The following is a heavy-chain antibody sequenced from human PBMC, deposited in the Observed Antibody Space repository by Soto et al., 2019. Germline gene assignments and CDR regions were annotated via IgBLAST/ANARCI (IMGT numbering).Heavy chain of an antibody. CDR1: GGSISSYY. Sequence: SETLSLTCTVSGGSISSYYWSWIRQPPGKGLEWIGYIYYSGSTNYNPSLKSRATISVDTSKNQFSLKLSSVTAADTAVYYCARVVVDAFDIWGQGTMVTVSS. J-gene: IGHJ3*02. CDR2: IYYSGST. V-gene: IGHV4-59*01. CDR3: ARVVVDAFDI. D-gene: IGHD2-15*01.